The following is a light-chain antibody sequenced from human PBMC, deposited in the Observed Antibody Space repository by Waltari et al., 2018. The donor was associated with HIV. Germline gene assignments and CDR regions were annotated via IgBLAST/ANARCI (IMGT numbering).Light chain of an antibody. CDR3: QSYDSSLVI. CDR2: GNN. J-gene: IGLJ2*01. Sequence: QSVLTQPPSVSGAPGQRVPISCTGSISNVGAGYDIHWYQQLPGTTPKLPIYGNNNRPSGVHDRFSGAKSGTSASLAITGLQADDEAEYYCQSYDSSLVIFGGGTKLTVL. CDR1: ISNVGAGYD. V-gene: IGLV1-40*01.